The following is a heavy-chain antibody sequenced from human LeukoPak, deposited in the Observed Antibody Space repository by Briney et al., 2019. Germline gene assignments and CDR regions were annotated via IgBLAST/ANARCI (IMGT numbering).Heavy chain of an antibody. V-gene: IGHV1-2*02. J-gene: IGHJ6*03. CDR2: INPNSGGT. CDR1: GYTFTGYY. Sequence: GASVKVSCKASGYTFTGYYMHWVRQAPGQGLEWMGWINPNSGGTKLAQRFQGRVILTRDTSINTSYMELSSLTSDDTAIYFCARDPSHYYYTDVWGKGTTVTVSS. CDR3: ARDPSHYYYTDV.